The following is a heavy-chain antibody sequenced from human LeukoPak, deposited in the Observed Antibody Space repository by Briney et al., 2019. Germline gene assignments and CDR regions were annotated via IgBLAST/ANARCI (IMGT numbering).Heavy chain of an antibody. D-gene: IGHD3-22*01. V-gene: IGHV3-53*01. Sequence: GGSLRLSCAASGFTVSSDYMSWVRQAPGKGLEWVSVIYTGGSTYYADFVKGRFTISRDNSKNTLYLQMNSLRVEDTAVYYCARVDSSGYYKLDYWGQGTLVTVSS. CDR1: GFTVSSDY. J-gene: IGHJ4*02. CDR3: ARVDSSGYYKLDY. CDR2: IYTGGST.